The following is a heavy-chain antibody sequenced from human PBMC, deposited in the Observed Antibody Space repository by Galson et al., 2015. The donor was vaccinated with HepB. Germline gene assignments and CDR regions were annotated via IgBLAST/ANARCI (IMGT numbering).Heavy chain of an antibody. Sequence: SLRLSCAASGFTFSDYYMNWIRQAPGKGLEWVSYISSSGGTIYYADSVKGRFTISRDNAKNSLYLQMNSLRAEDTAIYYCARDQHISGLDAFDIWGQGTMVTVSS. V-gene: IGHV3-11*01. CDR2: ISSSGGTI. CDR3: ARDQHISGLDAFDI. CDR1: GFTFSDYY. D-gene: IGHD3-22*01. J-gene: IGHJ3*02.